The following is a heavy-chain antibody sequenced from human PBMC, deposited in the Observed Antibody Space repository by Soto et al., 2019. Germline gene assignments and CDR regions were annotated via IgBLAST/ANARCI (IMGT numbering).Heavy chain of an antibody. CDR1: GFTFSHYY. Sequence: QVQLVESGGGLVKPGGSLRLSCSASGFTFSHYYMNWIRQAPGKGLERISYISSTSSYTNYADYVKSRFTISRDNAKRSLYFQMNSLRADDSAVYYCARYREALYSYYGMDVWGQGTAVTASS. CDR3: ARYREALYSYYGMDV. J-gene: IGHJ6*02. CDR2: ISSTSSYT. D-gene: IGHD3-16*02. V-gene: IGHV3-11*06.